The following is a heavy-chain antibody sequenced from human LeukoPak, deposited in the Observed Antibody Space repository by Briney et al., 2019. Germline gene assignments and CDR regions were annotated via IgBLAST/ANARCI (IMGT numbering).Heavy chain of an antibody. CDR1: GFTFSSYG. CDR2: ISGSGGST. V-gene: IGHV3-23*01. CDR3: AKWGGGSVRGVIPFDY. J-gene: IGHJ4*02. D-gene: IGHD3-10*01. Sequence: GGSLRLSCAASGFTFSSYGMHWVRQAPGKGLEWVSAISGSGGSTYYADSVKGRFTISRDNSKNTLYLQMNSLRAEDTAVYYCAKWGGGSVRGVIPFDYWGQGTLVTVSS.